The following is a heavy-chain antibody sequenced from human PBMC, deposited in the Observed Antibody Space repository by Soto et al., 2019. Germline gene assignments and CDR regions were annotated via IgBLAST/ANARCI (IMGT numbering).Heavy chain of an antibody. J-gene: IGHJ4*02. V-gene: IGHV1-18*01. CDR2: ISAYNGNT. D-gene: IGHD2-15*01. CDR1: GYTFTNFG. CDR3: XXXXTPIDY. Sequence: QVKLVQSGAEVKKPGASVKVSCKASGYTFTNFGISWVRQAPGQGLEWMGWISAYNGNTNYAQNFQGRVTMTTDTSTSTAYMELRSLRSDXXAVXXXXXXXTPIDYWGQGTLVTVSS.